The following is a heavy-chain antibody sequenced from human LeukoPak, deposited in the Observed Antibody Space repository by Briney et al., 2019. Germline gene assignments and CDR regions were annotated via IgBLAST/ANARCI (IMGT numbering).Heavy chain of an antibody. CDR2: ISSSSSTI. V-gene: IGHV3-48*04. CDR3: ARDGYCSGGSCLSHDAFDI. J-gene: IGHJ3*02. D-gene: IGHD2-15*01. Sequence: GGSLRLSCAASGFTFSSYSMNWVRQAPGKGLEWVSYISSSSSTIYYADSVKGRFTISRDNAKNSLYLQMNSLRAEDTAVYYCARDGYCSGGSCLSHDAFDIWGQGTMVTVSS. CDR1: GFTFSSYS.